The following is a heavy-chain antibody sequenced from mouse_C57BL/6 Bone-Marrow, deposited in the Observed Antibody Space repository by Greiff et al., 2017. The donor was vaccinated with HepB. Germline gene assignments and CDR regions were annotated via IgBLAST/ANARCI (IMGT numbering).Heavy chain of an antibody. Sequence: EVQLVESGPELVKPGASVKISCKASGYSFTDYNMHWVKQSNGKSLEWIGVINPNYGTTSYNQKFKGKATLTVDQSSSTAYMQLNSLTSEDSAVSCGARGEDYGYDGFDYWGQGTTLTVSS. CDR2: INPNYGTT. CDR1: GYSFTDYN. V-gene: IGHV1-39*01. J-gene: IGHJ2*01. D-gene: IGHD2-2*01. CDR3: ARGEDYGYDGFDY.